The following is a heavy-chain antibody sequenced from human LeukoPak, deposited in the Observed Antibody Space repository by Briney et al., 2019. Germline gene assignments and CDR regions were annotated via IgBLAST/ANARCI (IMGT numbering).Heavy chain of an antibody. D-gene: IGHD7-27*01. CDR2: IYHSGST. J-gene: IGHJ4*02. CDR1: GGSISSGGYP. Sequence: PSETLSLTCAVSGGSISSGGYPWSWIRQPPGKGLEWIGYIYHSGSTYYNPSLKSRVTISVDRSKNQFSLKLSSVTAADTAVYYCASTGDSDYFDYWGQGTLVTVSS. CDR3: ASTGDSDYFDY. V-gene: IGHV4-30-2*01.